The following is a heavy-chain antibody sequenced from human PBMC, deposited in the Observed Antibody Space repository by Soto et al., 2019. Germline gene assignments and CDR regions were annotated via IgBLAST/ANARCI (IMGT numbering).Heavy chain of an antibody. CDR2: IDTDGSST. CDR1: GFTFSSYW. Sequence: EVQLVESGGGLVQPGESLRLSCAASGFTFSSYWMHWVRQAPGKGLEWVAHIDTDGSSTSYADSVKGRFTISRDNAKNTLSLQMNSVRAEEMAVYFCVRNEFGVGMEYWRLGPLVTVSS. V-gene: IGHV3-74*01. J-gene: IGHJ4*02. CDR3: VRNEFGVGMEY. D-gene: IGHD3-3*01.